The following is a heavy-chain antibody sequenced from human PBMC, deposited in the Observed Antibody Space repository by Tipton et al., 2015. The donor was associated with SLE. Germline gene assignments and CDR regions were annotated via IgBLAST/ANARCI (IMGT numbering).Heavy chain of an antibody. CDR1: GFTFSSYA. CDR3: ARGALDV. Sequence: SLRLSCAASGFTFSSYAMSWVRQAPGKGLEWVSYSSSNGNTVYYADSVKGRFTISRDNAKNSLYLQMNSLRAEDTAVYYCARGALDVWGQGTTVTVSS. V-gene: IGHV3-11*01. CDR2: SSSNGNTV. J-gene: IGHJ6*02. D-gene: IGHD3-16*01.